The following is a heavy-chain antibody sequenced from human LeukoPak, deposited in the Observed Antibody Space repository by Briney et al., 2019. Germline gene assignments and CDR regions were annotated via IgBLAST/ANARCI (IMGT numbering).Heavy chain of an antibody. Sequence: TSVKVSCKASGYSFTDYYIHEVRQPPGQGLEWVGWINLNNGDIKSAQKFQGRVTMTRDTSITTVYMEVSWLTSDDTAIYYCARADRLHGGPYLIGPWGQGTLVTVSS. D-gene: IGHD2-21*01. J-gene: IGHJ5*02. CDR2: INLNNGDI. CDR1: GYSFTDYY. V-gene: IGHV1-2*02. CDR3: ARADRLHGGPYLIGP.